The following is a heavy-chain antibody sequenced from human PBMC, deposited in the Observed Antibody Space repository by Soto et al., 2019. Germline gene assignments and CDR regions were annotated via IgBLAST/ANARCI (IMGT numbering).Heavy chain of an antibody. CDR2: INAYNANT. CDR3: ARWAHYYDSSVAVQH. CDR1: GYTFTSYG. D-gene: IGHD3-22*01. Sequence: QVQLVQSGAEVKKPGASVKVSCKASGYTFTSYGISWVRQARGHGLEWMGWINAYNANTNYAQKLQGRVTMTTDTSTSTAYMELRSLRSHDTAVYYCARWAHYYDSSVAVQHWGQGTLVTVSS. V-gene: IGHV1-18*01. J-gene: IGHJ1*01.